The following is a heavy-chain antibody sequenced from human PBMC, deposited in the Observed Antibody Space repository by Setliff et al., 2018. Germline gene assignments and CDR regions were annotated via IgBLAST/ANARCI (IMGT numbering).Heavy chain of an antibody. J-gene: IGHJ5*02. Sequence: LRLSCAASGFTFSSYWMSWVRQAPGKGLEWVSAISGSGGSTYYADSVKGRFTISRDNSKNTLYLQMNSLRAEDTAVYYCAKAPAPYAASLLNWFDPWGQGTLVTVSS. CDR2: ISGSGGST. D-gene: IGHD2-2*01. CDR1: GFTFSSYW. CDR3: AKAPAPYAASLLNWFDP. V-gene: IGHV3-23*01.